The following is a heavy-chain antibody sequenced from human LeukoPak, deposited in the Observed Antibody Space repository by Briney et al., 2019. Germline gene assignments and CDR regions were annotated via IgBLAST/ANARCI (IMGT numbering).Heavy chain of an antibody. CDR1: GGSISNSY. D-gene: IGHD3-10*01. CDR3: ARASLYFYLDV. V-gene: IGHV4-59*01. J-gene: IGHJ6*02. CDR2: IYYSGST. Sequence: SETLSLTCTVSGGSISNSYWSWIRQPPGKGLEWIGYIYYSGSTNYNPSLKSRVTISVDTSKIRFSLKLSSVTAADTAVYYCARASLYFYLDVWGQGTTVTVSS.